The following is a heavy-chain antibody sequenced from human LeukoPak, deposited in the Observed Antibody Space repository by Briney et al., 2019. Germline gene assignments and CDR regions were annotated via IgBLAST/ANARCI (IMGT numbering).Heavy chain of an antibody. CDR3: ARDSGRPPTSFDY. CDR1: GDTFIPYT. V-gene: IGHV1-69*04. J-gene: IGHJ4*02. D-gene: IGHD1-1*01. CDR2: IIPILDLT. Sequence: ASVKVSCKASGDTFIPYTFSWVRQAPGHGLEWMGRIIPILDLTKYAPKIQDRVTITADKSTSTAYMELNSLRSEDTAVYFCARDSGRPPTSFDYWGQGTLVTVSS.